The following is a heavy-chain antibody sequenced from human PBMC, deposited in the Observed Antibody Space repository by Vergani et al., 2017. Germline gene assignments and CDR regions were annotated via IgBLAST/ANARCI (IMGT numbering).Heavy chain of an antibody. CDR3: VRVYDFTNGYSQYDLDY. CDR1: GITFDNYA. J-gene: IGHJ4*02. D-gene: IGHD3-3*01. Sequence: EVQLLESGGDLVQPGGSLRLSCAASGITFDNYAMSWVRQVPEKGLEWVSTINGRVGSAYYVDSVKGRFTISRGKSKNTLFLQMTGLRAEDTAVYYCVRVYDFTNGYSQYDLDYWGQGTLVTVSS. CDR2: INGRVGSA. V-gene: IGHV3-23*01.